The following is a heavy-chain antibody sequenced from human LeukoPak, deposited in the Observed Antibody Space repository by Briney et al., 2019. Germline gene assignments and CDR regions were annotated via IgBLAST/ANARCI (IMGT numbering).Heavy chain of an antibody. D-gene: IGHD3-22*01. CDR1: GFTFSTSG. CDR2: IRYDGSNK. V-gene: IGHV3-30*02. CDR3: AKDLSTYYYDSSGYFDY. J-gene: IGHJ4*02. Sequence: GGSLRLSCVASGFTFSTSGIHWVRQSPGKGLDWVAFIRYDGSNKYYADSVKGRFTISRDNSKNTLYLQMNSLRAEDTAVYYCAKDLSTYYYDSSGYFDYWGQGTLVTVSS.